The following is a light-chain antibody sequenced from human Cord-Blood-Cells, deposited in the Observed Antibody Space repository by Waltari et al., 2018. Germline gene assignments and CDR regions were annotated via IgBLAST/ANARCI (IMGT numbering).Light chain of an antibody. V-gene: IGKV1-39*01. J-gene: IGKJ2*01. CDR1: QSISSY. CDR2: AAS. Sequence: DIQMTQSPSSLSASVGDRVTITCQASQSISSYVNWYQQKPGKAPKPLIYAASSLQSGVPSRFSGSGSGTDFTLTISSLQPEDFATYYCQQSYSTPYTFGQGTKLEIK. CDR3: QQSYSTPYT.